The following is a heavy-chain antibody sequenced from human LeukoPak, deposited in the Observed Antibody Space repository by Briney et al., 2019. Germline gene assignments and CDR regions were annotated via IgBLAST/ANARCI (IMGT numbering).Heavy chain of an antibody. J-gene: IGHJ4*02. V-gene: IGHV1-2*06. Sequence: GASVKVSCKASGYTFTGYYMHWVRQAPGQGLEWMGRINPNSGGTNYAQKFQGRVTMTRDTSISTAYMELSRLRSDDTAVYYCASLWFGELHPSDYWGQGTLVTVSS. CDR1: GYTFTGYY. CDR3: ASLWFGELHPSDY. D-gene: IGHD3-10*01. CDR2: INPNSGGT.